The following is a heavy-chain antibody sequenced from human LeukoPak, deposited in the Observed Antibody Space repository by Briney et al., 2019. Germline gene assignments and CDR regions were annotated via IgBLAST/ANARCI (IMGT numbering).Heavy chain of an antibody. V-gene: IGHV3-66*01. CDR3: ARDVSSSRVGSPFDY. CDR1: GFTVSSNY. Sequence: GGSLRLSCAASGFTVSSNYMSWVRQAPGKGLAWVSVIYSGGSTYYADSVKGRFTISRDNAKNSLYLQMNSLRAEDTAVYYCARDVSSSRVGSPFDYWGQGTLVTVSS. CDR2: IYSGGST. J-gene: IGHJ4*02. D-gene: IGHD6-13*01.